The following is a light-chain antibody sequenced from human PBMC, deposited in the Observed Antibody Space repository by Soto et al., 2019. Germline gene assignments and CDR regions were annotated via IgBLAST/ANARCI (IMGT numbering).Light chain of an antibody. J-gene: IGKJ4*01. CDR1: QSVSSN. V-gene: IGKV3-15*01. Sequence: EIVMTQSPATLSVSPGERATLSCRASQSVSSNLAWYQQKPGQAPRLLIYGASTRATGIPARFSGSGSGTEFTLTISSLQSEDFAVYYCQQYNNWPPGTTFGGGTRWIS. CDR3: QQYNNWPPGTT. CDR2: GAS.